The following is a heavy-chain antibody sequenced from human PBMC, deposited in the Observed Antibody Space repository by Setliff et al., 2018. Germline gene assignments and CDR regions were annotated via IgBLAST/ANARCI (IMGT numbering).Heavy chain of an antibody. CDR1: GFTFSRYT. D-gene: IGHD6-19*01. J-gene: IGHJ2*01. V-gene: IGHV3-21*01. CDR3: ARDLAGDTSGAYFDL. CDR2: ISSSSSYI. Sequence: GGSLRLSCAASGFTFSRYTINWVRQAPGKGLEWVSSISSSSSYIYYTDSVKGRFAISRDNAKNSLYLQMNSLRAEDTAVYYCARDLAGDTSGAYFDLWGRGTLVTVSS.